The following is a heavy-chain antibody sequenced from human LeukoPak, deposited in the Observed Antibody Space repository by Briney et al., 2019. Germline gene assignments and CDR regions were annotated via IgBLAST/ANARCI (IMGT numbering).Heavy chain of an antibody. Sequence: GESLKISCKGSGYSFTSYWIGWVRQMPGKGLEWMGIIYPGDSDTRYGPSFQGQVTISADKSISTAYLQWSSLKASDTAMYYCARTYYYDSSGYYYWYFDLWGRGTLVTVSS. CDR3: ARTYYYDSSGYYYWYFDL. V-gene: IGHV5-51*01. CDR1: GYSFTSYW. D-gene: IGHD3-22*01. CDR2: IYPGDSDT. J-gene: IGHJ2*01.